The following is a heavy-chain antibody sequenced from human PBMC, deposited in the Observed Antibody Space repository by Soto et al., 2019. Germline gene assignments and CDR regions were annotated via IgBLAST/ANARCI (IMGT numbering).Heavy chain of an antibody. D-gene: IGHD3-3*01. CDR2: ISGSGGST. V-gene: IGHV3-23*01. J-gene: IGHJ4*02. CDR1: GFTFSSYA. Sequence: GGSLRLSCAASGFTFSSYAISWVRQAPGKGLEWVSAISGSGGSTYYADSVKGRFTISRDNSKNTLYLQMNSLRAEDTAVYYCAKGYDFWSGYSYLDYWGQGTLVTVSS. CDR3: AKGYDFWSGYSYLDY.